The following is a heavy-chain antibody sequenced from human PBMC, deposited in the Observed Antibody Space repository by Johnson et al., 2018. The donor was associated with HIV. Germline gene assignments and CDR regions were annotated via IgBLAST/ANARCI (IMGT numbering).Heavy chain of an antibody. CDR1: GFTFSSYA. Sequence: QVQLVESGGGVVQPGRSLRLSCAASGFTFSSYAMHWVRQAPGKGLEWVAVISYDGSNKYYADSVKGRFTISRDNSKNTLYLQMNSLRAEDTAVYYCARDGVQFADAFDIWGQGTMGTGSS. J-gene: IGHJ3*02. CDR2: ISYDGSNK. CDR3: ARDGVQFADAFDI. V-gene: IGHV3-30*04. D-gene: IGHD3-10*01.